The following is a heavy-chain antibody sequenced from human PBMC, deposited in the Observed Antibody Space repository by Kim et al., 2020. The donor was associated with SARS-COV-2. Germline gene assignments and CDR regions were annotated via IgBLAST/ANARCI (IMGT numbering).Heavy chain of an antibody. Sequence: GGSLRLSCAASGFIFSNYAMSWVRQSPGKGLEWVGGISGSGGKTYYADSMKGRFTISRDNSKNTLYLQMNTLRAEDTAVDTAIYYCAKRLWFEDGVGPFDNWGQGTLVTVSS. CDR1: GFIFSNYA. V-gene: IGHV3-23*01. J-gene: IGHJ4*02. CDR3: IYYCAKRLWFEDGVGPFDN. CDR2: ISGSGGKT. D-gene: IGHD3-10*01.